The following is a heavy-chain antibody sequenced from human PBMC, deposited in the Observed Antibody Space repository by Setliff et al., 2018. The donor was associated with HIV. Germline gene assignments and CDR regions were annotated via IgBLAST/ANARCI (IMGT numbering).Heavy chain of an antibody. CDR1: GGSISSGNYY. D-gene: IGHD2-2*01. Sequence: LSLTCAVSGGSISSGNYYWNWIRQHPGKGLEWIGYIYYSGATYYNPSLKSRVTLSIDTSKNQFSLNLSSVTAADTAVYYCARFDHASIDYWGQGTLVTVSS. J-gene: IGHJ4*02. V-gene: IGHV4-31*11. CDR2: IYYSGAT. CDR3: ARFDHASIDY.